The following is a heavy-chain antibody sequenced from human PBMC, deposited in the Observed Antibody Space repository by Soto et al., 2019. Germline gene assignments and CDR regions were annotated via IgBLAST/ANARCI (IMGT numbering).Heavy chain of an antibody. Sequence: ASVKVSCKASGYTFTGYYMHWVRQAPGQGLEWMGWINPNSGGTNYAQKFQGWVTMTRDTSISTAYMELSRLRSDDTAVYYCARDNRYYGSGSYLGLDVWGQGTTVTVSS. V-gene: IGHV1-2*04. CDR2: INPNSGGT. J-gene: IGHJ6*02. CDR1: GYTFTGYY. D-gene: IGHD3-10*01. CDR3: ARDNRYYGSGSYLGLDV.